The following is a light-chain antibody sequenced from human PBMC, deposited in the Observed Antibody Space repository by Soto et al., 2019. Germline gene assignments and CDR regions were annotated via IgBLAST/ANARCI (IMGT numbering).Light chain of an antibody. Sequence: QPVLTQSPSASASLGASVKLTCTLSSGHSSSAIAWHQQQPEKGPRYLMKLNSDGSHSKGDGIPDRFSGSSSGAERYLTISGLQSEDEADYYCQTWGTGVVFGGGTKLTVL. V-gene: IGLV4-69*01. J-gene: IGLJ2*01. CDR1: SGHSSSA. CDR2: LNSDGSH. CDR3: QTWGTGVV.